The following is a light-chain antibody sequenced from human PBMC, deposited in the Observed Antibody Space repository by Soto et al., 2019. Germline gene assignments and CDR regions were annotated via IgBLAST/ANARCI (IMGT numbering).Light chain of an antibody. CDR2: GAA. CDR3: QQYGSSPRT. Sequence: EIVWTQSQATLSFSPGERATLSGRASQSVTSSYLAWYQQKPGQAPRLLIYGAASRATGIPDRFSGSGSGTDFTLTISRLEPEDFAVYYCQQYGSSPRTFGLGTKLEIK. CDR1: QSVTSSY. V-gene: IGKV3-20*01. J-gene: IGKJ2*02.